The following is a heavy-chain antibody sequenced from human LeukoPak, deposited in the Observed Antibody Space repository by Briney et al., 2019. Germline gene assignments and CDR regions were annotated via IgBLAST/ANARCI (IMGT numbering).Heavy chain of an antibody. J-gene: IGHJ4*02. V-gene: IGHV3-23*01. CDR2: ISGSGGST. CDR3: ANYPHSGPMGLNLDY. CDR1: GFTFSDYY. D-gene: IGHD5-12*01. Sequence: PGGSLRLSCAASGFTFSDYYVSWVRQAPGKGLEWVSAISGSGGSTYYADSVKGRFTISRDNSKNTLYLQMNSLRAEDTAVYYCANYPHSGPMGLNLDYWGQGTLATVSS.